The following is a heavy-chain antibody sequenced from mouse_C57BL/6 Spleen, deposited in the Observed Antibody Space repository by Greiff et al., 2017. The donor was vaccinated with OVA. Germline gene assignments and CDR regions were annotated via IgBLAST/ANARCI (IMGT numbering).Heavy chain of an antibody. J-gene: IGHJ2*01. Sequence: QVQLQQPGAELVKPGASVKMSCKASGYTFTSYWITWVKQRPGQGLEWIGDIYPGSGSTNYNEKFKSKATLTVDTSSSTAYMQLSSLTSEDSAVYYCARGITTVVASYYFDYWGQGTTLTVSS. V-gene: IGHV1-55*01. D-gene: IGHD1-1*01. CDR3: ARGITTVVASYYFDY. CDR2: IYPGSGST. CDR1: GYTFTSYW.